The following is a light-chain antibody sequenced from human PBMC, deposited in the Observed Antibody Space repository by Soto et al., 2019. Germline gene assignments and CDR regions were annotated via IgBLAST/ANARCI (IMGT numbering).Light chain of an antibody. V-gene: IGLV2-8*01. J-gene: IGLJ3*02. CDR2: EVS. CDR3: SSYAGTNKV. Sequence: QSALTQPPSASGSSGQSVTISCTGTSGDVGGHNFVSWYQFHPGKAPKLIIYEVSKRPSGVPNRFSGSKSDNTASLTVSGLQAEDEADYFCSSYAGTNKVFGGGTKLTVL. CDR1: SGDVGGHNF.